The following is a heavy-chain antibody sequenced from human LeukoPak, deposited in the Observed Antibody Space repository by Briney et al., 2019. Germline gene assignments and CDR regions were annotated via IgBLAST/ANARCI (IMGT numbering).Heavy chain of an antibody. J-gene: IGHJ4*02. V-gene: IGHV3-23*01. D-gene: IGHD3-10*01. Sequence: PGGSLRLSCAASGFTFSSYAMSWVRQAPGKGLEWVSGINVGGSSTYYADSMKGRFTISRDNSRNTLHLQMNSLRAEDTALYYCATSYYYNAGGPFYFDFWGQGALVTVSS. CDR2: INVGGSST. CDR1: GFTFSSYA. CDR3: ATSYYYNAGGPFYFDF.